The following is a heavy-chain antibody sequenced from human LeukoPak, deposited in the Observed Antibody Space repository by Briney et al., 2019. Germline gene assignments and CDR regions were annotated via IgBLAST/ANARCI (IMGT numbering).Heavy chain of an antibody. Sequence: SETLSLTCAVYGGSFSGYYWSWIRQPPGKGLEWIGEINHSGSTNYNPSLKSRVTISVDTSKNQFSLKLSSVTAADTAVYYCAREGTTVTHFDYWGQGTLVTVSS. CDR1: GGSFSGYY. D-gene: IGHD4-11*01. J-gene: IGHJ4*02. CDR3: AREGTTVTHFDY. CDR2: INHSGST. V-gene: IGHV4-34*01.